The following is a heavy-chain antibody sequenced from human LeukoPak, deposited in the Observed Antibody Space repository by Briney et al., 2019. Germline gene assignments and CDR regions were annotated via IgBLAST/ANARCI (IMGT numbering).Heavy chain of an antibody. V-gene: IGHV4-59*08. CDR3: ARLAGGPIA. Sequence: SETLSLTCTVSSGDSMSNYYWTWIRPPPGKGLEWIGYIYYSGSTNYNPSLKSRVTMSVDTSKNQFSLKLTSVTAADTAVYYCARLAGGPIAWGQGTLVTVSS. CDR1: SGDSMSNYY. D-gene: IGHD3-16*01. J-gene: IGHJ4*02. CDR2: IYYSGST.